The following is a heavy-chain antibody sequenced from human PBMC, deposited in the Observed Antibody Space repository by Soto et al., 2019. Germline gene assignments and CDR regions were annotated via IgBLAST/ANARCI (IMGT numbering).Heavy chain of an antibody. V-gene: IGHV1-69*12. CDR1: GGTFSSYA. CDR2: IIPIFGTA. Sequence: QVQLVQSGAEVKKPGSSVKVSCKASGGTFSSYAISWVRQAPGQGLEWMGGIIPIFGTANYAQKFQGRVTITADESTSTAYMELSSLRSEDTAVYYCATSLLYCSGGSCYYYYGMDFWGQGTTVTVSS. CDR3: ATSLLYCSGGSCYYYYGMDF. D-gene: IGHD2-15*01. J-gene: IGHJ6*02.